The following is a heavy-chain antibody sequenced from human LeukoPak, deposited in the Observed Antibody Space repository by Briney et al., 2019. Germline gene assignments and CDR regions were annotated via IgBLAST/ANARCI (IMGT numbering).Heavy chain of an antibody. CDR2: IIPIFGTA. Sequence: ASVKVSCKASGGTFSSYAIGWVRQAPGQGLEWMGGIIPIFGTANYAQKFQGRVTITADESTGTAYMELSSLRSEDTAVYYCARDPEPPSYCSSTSCAGAWPTHHYWGQGTLVTVSS. J-gene: IGHJ4*02. CDR1: GGTFSSYA. D-gene: IGHD2-2*01. V-gene: IGHV1-69*13. CDR3: ARDPEPPSYCSSTSCAGAWPTHHY.